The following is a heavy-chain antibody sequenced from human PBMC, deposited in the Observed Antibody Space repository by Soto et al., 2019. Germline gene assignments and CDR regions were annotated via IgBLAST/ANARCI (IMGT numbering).Heavy chain of an antibody. CDR2: ISGSGGST. J-gene: IGHJ6*03. V-gene: IGHV3-23*01. D-gene: IGHD6-13*01. CDR1: GFTFSSYA. CDR3: AKGGTGYSSSWYETDYYYSPYMDV. Sequence: PGGSLRLSCAASGFTFSSYAMSWVRQAPGKGLEWVSAISGSGGSTYYADSVKGRFTISRDNSKNTLYLQMNSLRAEDTAVYYCAKGGTGYSSSWYETDYYYSPYMDVWGKGNTLTVSS.